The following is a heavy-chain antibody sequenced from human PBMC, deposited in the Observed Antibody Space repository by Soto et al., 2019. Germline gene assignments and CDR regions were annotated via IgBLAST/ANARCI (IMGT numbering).Heavy chain of an antibody. V-gene: IGHV5-51*01. CDR3: ARYHPLASNECYN. Sequence: PGSSLKGSCNVSGYGVSDDWIGLVRQMPGKGLEFMGTIYAGDSYTRYSPSFEGQVTMSVDKSINTAYAHWTSLKASDTAIYYCARYHPLASNECYNWGPENLLTV. J-gene: IGHJ4*01. CDR2: IYAGDSYT. CDR1: GYGVSDDW. D-gene: IGHD2-15*01.